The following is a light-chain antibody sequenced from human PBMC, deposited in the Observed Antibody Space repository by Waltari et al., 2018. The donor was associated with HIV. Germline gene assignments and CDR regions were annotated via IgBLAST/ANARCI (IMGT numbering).Light chain of an antibody. CDR3: CSYAGTGTYV. J-gene: IGLJ1*01. V-gene: IGLV2-23*02. CDR2: AVT. Sequence: QSALTQPASVSGSPGQSITISRTATSSAVASYNFVSWYQQHPGKAPKVMIYAVTKRPSGVSKRFSGSKSDNTASLTISGLQAEDEADYYCCSYAGTGTYVFGTGTKVTVL. CDR1: SSAVASYNF.